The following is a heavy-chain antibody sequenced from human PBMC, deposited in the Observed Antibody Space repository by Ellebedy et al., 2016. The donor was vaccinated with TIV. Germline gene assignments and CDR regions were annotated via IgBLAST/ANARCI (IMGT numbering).Heavy chain of an antibody. CDR2: ISWNSGSI. Sequence: SLKISXVASGFTFSDYWMSWVRQAPGKGLEWVSGISWNSGSIAYADSVKGRFTISRDNAKNSLYLQMNSLRAEDTALYYCAKDRTTGSALYWYFDLWGRGTLVTVSS. CDR1: GFTFSDYW. V-gene: IGHV3-9*01. D-gene: IGHD1-1*01. J-gene: IGHJ2*01. CDR3: AKDRTTGSALYWYFDL.